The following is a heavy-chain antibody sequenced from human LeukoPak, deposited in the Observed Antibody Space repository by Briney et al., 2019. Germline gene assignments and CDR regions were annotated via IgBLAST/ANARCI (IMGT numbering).Heavy chain of an antibody. Sequence: GGSVGLSRAPSGFTFSDYYMSSIRQAPGKGLEWVSYISISSSYTNYADSVKGRFTISRDNAKNSLYLQMNSLRAEDGVGYYIGRVLTGAGPWGGGLWACAYYHAMDVSGQRPTVPVSS. J-gene: IGHJ6*02. D-gene: IGHD2/OR15-2a*01. CDR2: ISISSSYT. V-gene: IGHV3-11*03. CDR1: GFTFSDYY. CDR3: GRVLTGAGPWGGGLWACAYYHAMDV.